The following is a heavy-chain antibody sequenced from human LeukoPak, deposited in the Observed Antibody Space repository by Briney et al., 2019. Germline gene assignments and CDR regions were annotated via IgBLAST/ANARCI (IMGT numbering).Heavy chain of an antibody. CDR3: ARSEYYYDSSANVDY. V-gene: IGHV1-69*13. J-gene: IGHJ4*02. CDR1: GGTFSSYA. Sequence: SVKVSCKASGGTFSSYAISWVRQAPGQGLEWMGGIIPIFGTANYAQKFQGRVTVTADESTSTAYMELSSLRSEDTAVYYCARSEYYYDSSANVDYWGQGTLVTVSS. D-gene: IGHD3-22*01. CDR2: IIPIFGTA.